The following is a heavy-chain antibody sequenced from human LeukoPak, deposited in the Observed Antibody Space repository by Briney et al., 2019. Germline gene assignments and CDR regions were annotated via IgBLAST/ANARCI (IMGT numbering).Heavy chain of an antibody. CDR3: ARSPARGYDILTNYNDY. CDR2: ISTYNPNT. CDR1: GYTFTGYY. Sequence: ASVKVSCKASGYTFTGYYMHWARQAPGQGLEWMGWISTYNPNTNYAQKFQGRVTMTTDTSTSTVYMELRSLRSDDTAVYYCARSPARGYDILTNYNDYWGQGTLVTVSS. V-gene: IGHV1-18*04. D-gene: IGHD3-9*01. J-gene: IGHJ4*02.